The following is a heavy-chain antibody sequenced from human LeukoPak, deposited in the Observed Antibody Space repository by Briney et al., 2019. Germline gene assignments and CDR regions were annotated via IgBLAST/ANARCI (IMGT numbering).Heavy chain of an antibody. CDR3: AREPQGGWFDP. CDR1: GGSISSYY. V-gene: IGHV4-59*01. CDR2: IYYSGST. J-gene: IGHJ5*02. Sequence: SETLSLTCTVSGGSISSYYWSWIRKPPGKGLEWIGYIYYSGSTNYNPSLKSRVTISVDTSKNQFSLKLSSVTAADTAVYYCAREPQGGWFDPWGQGTLVTVSS. D-gene: IGHD3-16*01.